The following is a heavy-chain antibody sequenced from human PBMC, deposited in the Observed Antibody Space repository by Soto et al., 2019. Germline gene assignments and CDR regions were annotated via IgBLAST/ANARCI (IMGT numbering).Heavy chain of an antibody. D-gene: IGHD6-19*01. Sequence: QVQLQQWGAGLLKPSETLSLTCAVYGGSFSGYYWSWIRQPPGKGLEWIGEINHSGSTNYNPSLKSRXXSXVXXAKNHFSLTLSSVTAADTAVYYCASRIAVAGRLDYWGQGTLVTVSS. CDR1: GGSFSGYY. CDR2: INHSGST. CDR3: ASRIAVAGRLDY. J-gene: IGHJ4*02. V-gene: IGHV4-34*01.